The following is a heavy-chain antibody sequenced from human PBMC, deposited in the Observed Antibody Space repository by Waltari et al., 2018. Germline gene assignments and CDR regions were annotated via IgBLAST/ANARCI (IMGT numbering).Heavy chain of an antibody. CDR3: AKALDVYDAFDI. V-gene: IGHV1-3*01. CDR2: INAGNGKT. Sequence: QVQLVQSGAEVKKPGASVKVSCKASGYTFTSYAMHWVRQAPGQRLEWMGWINAGNGKTKYSQKFQGRVTITRDTSASTAYMELSSLRSEDTAVYYCAKALDVYDAFDIWGQGTMVTVSS. CDR1: GYTFTSYA. D-gene: IGHD1-1*01. J-gene: IGHJ3*02.